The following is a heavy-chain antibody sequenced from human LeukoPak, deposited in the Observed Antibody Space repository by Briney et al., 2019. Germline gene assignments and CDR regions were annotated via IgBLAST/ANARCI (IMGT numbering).Heavy chain of an antibody. V-gene: IGHV3-15*01. J-gene: IGHJ4*02. D-gene: IGHD4-17*01. CDR3: TTDSSNDYGDLYYFDY. CDR2: IKSKTDGGTT. Sequence: KPGGSLRLSCAASGFTFSNAWMSWVRQAPGKGLEWVGRIKSKTDGGTTDYAAPVKGRFTISRDDSKNTLYLQMSSLKTEDTAVYYCTTDSSNDYGDLYYFDYWGQGTLVTVSS. CDR1: GFTFSNAW.